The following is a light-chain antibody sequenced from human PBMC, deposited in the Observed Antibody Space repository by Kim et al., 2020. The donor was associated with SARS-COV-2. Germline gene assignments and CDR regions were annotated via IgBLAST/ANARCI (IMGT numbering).Light chain of an antibody. CDR1: QSVLYSSNNKNY. Sequence: DIVMTQSPDSLAVSLGERATINCKSSQSVLYSSNNKNYLAWYQQKPGQPPKLLIYWASTRESGVPDRFSGSGSGTDFTLTISSLQAEDVAVYYCQQSYSPPHTFAQGTKLEIK. V-gene: IGKV4-1*01. J-gene: IGKJ2*01. CDR2: WAS. CDR3: QQSYSPPHT.